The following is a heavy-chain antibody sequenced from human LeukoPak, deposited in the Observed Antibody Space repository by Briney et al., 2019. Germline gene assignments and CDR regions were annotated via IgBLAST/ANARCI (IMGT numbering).Heavy chain of an antibody. V-gene: IGHV3-7*01. D-gene: IGHD3-3*01. Sequence: GGSLRLSCAASGFTFSSYAMSWVRQAPGKGLEWVANIKEDGSEEYYVDSVKGRFTISRDNAKNSLFLQMNSLRAEDTAVYYCARDPTPNYDFWSGFGDDAFDIWGQGTMVIVS. CDR2: IKEDGSEE. J-gene: IGHJ3*02. CDR1: GFTFSSYA. CDR3: ARDPTPNYDFWSGFGDDAFDI.